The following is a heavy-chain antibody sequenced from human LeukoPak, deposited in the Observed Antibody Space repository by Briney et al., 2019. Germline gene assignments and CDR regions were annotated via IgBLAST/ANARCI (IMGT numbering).Heavy chain of an antibody. CDR2: ISWNSGSI. V-gene: IGHV3-9*01. J-gene: IGHJ5*02. Sequence: GRSLRLSCAASGFTFDDYAMHWVRQAPGKGLEWVSGISWNSGSIGYADSVKGRFTISRDNAKNSLYLQMNSLRAEDTALYYCARDLAGYGWFDPWGQGTLVTVSS. CDR3: ARDLAGYGWFDP. CDR1: GFTFDDYA. D-gene: IGHD5-18*01.